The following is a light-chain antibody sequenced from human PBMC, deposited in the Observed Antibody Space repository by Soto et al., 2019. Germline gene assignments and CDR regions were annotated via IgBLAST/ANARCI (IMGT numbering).Light chain of an antibody. CDR1: QSISDT. V-gene: IGKV3-15*01. J-gene: IGKJ1*01. CDR2: GAS. Sequence: EIVLTQCPGTLSFSPGERATLSCRASQSISDTLAWYQQKPGQAPRLLIHGASTRAPGFPARFSGSGSGTDFTLTISSLQSEDFAVYYCQQYNNWPWTFGQGTKVDIK. CDR3: QQYNNWPWT.